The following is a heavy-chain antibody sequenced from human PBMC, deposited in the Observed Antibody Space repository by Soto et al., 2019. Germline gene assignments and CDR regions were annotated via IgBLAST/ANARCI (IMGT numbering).Heavy chain of an antibody. CDR3: AKVPTLDDILTGFDY. Sequence: PVGSLRLSCAASGSTFTTYAMNWVRQAPGKGLEWVSGISGSGGSTFYAASVKGRFTISRDNSKNMLYLQMDSLRAEDTAVYFCAKVPTLDDILTGFDYWGQGALVTVSS. J-gene: IGHJ4*02. V-gene: IGHV3-23*01. D-gene: IGHD3-9*01. CDR1: GSTFTTYA. CDR2: ISGSGGST.